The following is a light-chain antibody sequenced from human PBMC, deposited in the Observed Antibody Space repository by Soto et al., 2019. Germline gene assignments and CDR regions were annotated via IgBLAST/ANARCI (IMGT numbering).Light chain of an antibody. J-gene: IGKJ4*01. CDR3: QQYNIWPLT. V-gene: IGKV3-15*01. Sequence: EIVMTQSPATLSVSPGERATLSCRASQSMGGNLAWYQQKPGQAPRLLIYGASTRATGIPARFSGSGSGTEFTLTISSLQSEDFAVYFCQQYNIWPLTFGGGTKVEIK. CDR2: GAS. CDR1: QSMGGN.